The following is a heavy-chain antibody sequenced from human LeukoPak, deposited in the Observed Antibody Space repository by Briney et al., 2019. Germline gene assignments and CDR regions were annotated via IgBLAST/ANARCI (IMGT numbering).Heavy chain of an antibody. J-gene: IGHJ6*03. CDR2: IYHSGTP. V-gene: IGHV4-30-2*01. CDR3: ARDNSDWGYYMVV. Sequence: SETLSLTCTVSGGSISSGAYYWSWIRQPPGKGLEWIGFIYHSGTPYYNPSLKSRVTISVDRSKNQISLKLSSVTAADTAAYYCARDNSDWGYYMVVWGKGTTVTVSS. D-gene: IGHD6-19*01. CDR1: GGSISSGAYY.